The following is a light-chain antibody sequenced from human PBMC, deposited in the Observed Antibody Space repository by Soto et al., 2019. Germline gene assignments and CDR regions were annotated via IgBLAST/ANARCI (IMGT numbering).Light chain of an antibody. CDR1: QSISKF. CDR3: QYRYGSSWA. Sequence: DIQMTQSPSSXSASVGDRVTITCRASQSISKFLNWYQHKPGKSPELLIYAASGLQSGVPSRFSGSGSGTDFTLTISNLQPDDFATYYCQYRYGSSWAFGQGTKVDIK. J-gene: IGKJ1*01. V-gene: IGKV1-39*01. CDR2: AAS.